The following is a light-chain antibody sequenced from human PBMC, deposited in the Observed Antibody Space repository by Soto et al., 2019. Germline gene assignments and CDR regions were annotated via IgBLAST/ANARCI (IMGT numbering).Light chain of an antibody. CDR3: QQDDNYSWS. J-gene: IGKJ1*01. Sequence: DIQMTQSPSTLSASVGDRVTITFRASHSIDDWLALYQHKPGKAPNLLIYKASILVGGVPSRFSGSGSGTEFTLTISTRQPDDFANYDCQQDDNYSWSFGQGTKVEIK. CDR2: KAS. V-gene: IGKV1-5*03. CDR1: HSIDDW.